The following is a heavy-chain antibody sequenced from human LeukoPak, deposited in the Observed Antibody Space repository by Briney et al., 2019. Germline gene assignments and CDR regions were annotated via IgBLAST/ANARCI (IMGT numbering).Heavy chain of an antibody. CDR3: ARAEYRRTFDY. D-gene: IGHD5-18*01. CDR2: INHTRIT. V-gene: IGHV4-34*01. J-gene: IGHJ4*02. Sequence: PSETLSPTCTVHGGSFRGYYWSWFRQPPGKGLEASGEINHTRITHYNPSLTSRVTISVDTSMNEFSRKLSSVTAEDTAVYYCARAEYRRTFDYWGQGTLVTVSS. CDR1: GGSFRGYY.